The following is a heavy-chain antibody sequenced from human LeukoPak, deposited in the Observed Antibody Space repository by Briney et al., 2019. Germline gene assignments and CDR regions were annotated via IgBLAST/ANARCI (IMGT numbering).Heavy chain of an antibody. Sequence: GGSLRLSCAASGFTVSSNYMSWVRQAPGKGLEWVSVIYSGGNTYYADFVKGRFTISRHNSKNTLYLQMNSLRAEDTAVYYCARGATVTTYAFDIWGQGTMVTVSS. D-gene: IGHD4-4*01. CDR1: GFTVSSNY. J-gene: IGHJ3*02. CDR2: IYSGGNT. V-gene: IGHV3-53*04. CDR3: ARGATVTTYAFDI.